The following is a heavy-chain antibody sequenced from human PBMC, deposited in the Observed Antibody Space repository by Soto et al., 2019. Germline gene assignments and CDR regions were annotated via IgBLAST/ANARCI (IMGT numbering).Heavy chain of an antibody. D-gene: IGHD2-15*01. CDR1: GGSISSGGYY. J-gene: IGHJ4*02. V-gene: IGHV4-31*03. Sequence: QVQLQESGPGLVKPSQTLSLTCTVSGGSISSGGYYWSWIRQHPGKGLEWIGYIYYSGSTYYNPSLKSRDTISVDTSKNQFSLKLSSVTAADTAVYYCAGSYCSGGSCYFFGRSFDYWGQGTLVTVSS. CDR2: IYYSGST. CDR3: AGSYCSGGSCYFFGRSFDY.